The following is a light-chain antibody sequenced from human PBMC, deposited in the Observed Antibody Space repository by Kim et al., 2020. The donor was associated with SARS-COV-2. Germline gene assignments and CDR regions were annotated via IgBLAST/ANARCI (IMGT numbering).Light chain of an antibody. CDR1: ALPKKY. J-gene: IGLJ3*02. V-gene: IGLV3-25*03. CDR3: QSADSSGTYHWV. Sequence: SYELTQPPSVSVSPGQTARITCPGDALPKKYAYWYQQKPGQAPVLVIYKDSERPSGIPERFSGSSSGTTVTLTISGVQAEDEADYYCQSADSSGTYHWVFGGGTKLTVL. CDR2: KDS.